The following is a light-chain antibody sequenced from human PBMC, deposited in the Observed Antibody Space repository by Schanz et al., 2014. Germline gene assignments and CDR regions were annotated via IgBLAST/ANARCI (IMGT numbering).Light chain of an antibody. CDR1: QSVHRNY. CDR2: GTS. J-gene: IGKJ2*01. V-gene: IGKV3D-20*02. Sequence: EIVLTQSPGTLSLSPGERATLSCRASQSVHRNYLAWHQQKPGQAPRLLIYGTSIRATGIPDRFSGSGSGTDFTLTISRLEPEDFAVYYCQQRSNWYTFGQGTKLEIK. CDR3: QQRSNWYT.